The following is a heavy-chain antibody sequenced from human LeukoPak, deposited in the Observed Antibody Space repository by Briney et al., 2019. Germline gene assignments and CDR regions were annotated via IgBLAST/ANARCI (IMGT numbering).Heavy chain of an antibody. Sequence: PGGSLRLSCAASGFTLSSYGMHWVRQAPGKGLEWVAVISYDGSNKYYADSVKGRFTISRDNSKNTLYLQMNSLRAEDTAVYYCAKPLEMATIWDAFDFWGQGTMVTVSS. V-gene: IGHV3-30*18. CDR3: AKPLEMATIWDAFDF. J-gene: IGHJ3*01. D-gene: IGHD5-24*01. CDR1: GFTLSSYG. CDR2: ISYDGSNK.